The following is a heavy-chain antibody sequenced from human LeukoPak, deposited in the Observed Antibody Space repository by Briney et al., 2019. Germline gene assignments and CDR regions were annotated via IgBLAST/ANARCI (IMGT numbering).Heavy chain of an antibody. V-gene: IGHV3-23*01. D-gene: IGHD6-19*01. CDR2: ISGSGGST. CDR1: GFTFSSYA. CDR3: AKEGDSSGWSAYFDY. Sequence: SGGSLRLSCAASGFTFSSYAMSWVRRAPGKGLEWVSAISGSGGSTYYADSVKGRFTISRDNSKNTLYLKMNGLRAEDTAVYYCAKEGDSSGWSAYFDYWGQGTLVTVSS. J-gene: IGHJ4*02.